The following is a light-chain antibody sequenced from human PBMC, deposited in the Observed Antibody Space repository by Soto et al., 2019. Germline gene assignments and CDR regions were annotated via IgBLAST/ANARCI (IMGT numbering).Light chain of an antibody. CDR2: DAL. CDR3: QQRSNSLSIT. J-gene: IGKJ5*01. V-gene: IGKV3D-20*02. Sequence: EIVGNQSSRHVSLSPGERAPXSCSXIQSVRSNYLTWYQQKPLQTPMLLIYDALNISTSIPNTYSCRRSGPDFNLTISRMGPEDYAVCYCQQRSNSLSITFGQLTRLEIK. CDR1: QSVRSNY.